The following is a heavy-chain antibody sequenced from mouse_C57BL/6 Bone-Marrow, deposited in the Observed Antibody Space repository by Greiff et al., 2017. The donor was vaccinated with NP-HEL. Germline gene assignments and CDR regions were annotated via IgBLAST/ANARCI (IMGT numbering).Heavy chain of an antibody. J-gene: IGHJ1*03. D-gene: IGHD1-1*01. V-gene: IGHV1-64*01. CDR2: IHPNSGST. Sequence: QVQLQQPGAELVKPGASVKLSCKASGYTFTSYWMHWVKQRPGQGLEWIGMIHPNSGSTNYNEKFKSKATLTVDKSSSTAYMQRSSLTSEDSAVYYCARCYYGSSYSLYGYFDVWGTGTTVTVSS. CDR3: ARCYYGSSYSLYGYFDV. CDR1: GYTFTSYW.